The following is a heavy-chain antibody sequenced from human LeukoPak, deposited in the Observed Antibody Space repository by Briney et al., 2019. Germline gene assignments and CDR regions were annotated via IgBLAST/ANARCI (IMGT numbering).Heavy chain of an antibody. Sequence: PGGSLRLSCAASGFTFRSYSMNWVRQAPGKGLEWVSSISSSSSYIYYADSVKGRFTISRDNAKNSLYLQMNSLRAEDTAVYYCGAMVSDAFDIWGQGTMVTVSS. CDR3: GAMVSDAFDI. D-gene: IGHD5-18*01. J-gene: IGHJ3*02. CDR1: GFTFRSYS. CDR2: ISSSSSYI. V-gene: IGHV3-21*01.